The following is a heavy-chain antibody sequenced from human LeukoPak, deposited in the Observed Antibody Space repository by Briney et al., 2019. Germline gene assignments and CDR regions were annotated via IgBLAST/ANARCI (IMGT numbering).Heavy chain of an antibody. D-gene: IGHD2-2*01. CDR2: VWYGGSNK. J-gene: IGHJ6*04. Sequence: GGSLRLSCAASGFTFSSYGMHWVRQAPGKGLEWVAVVWYGGSNKYYADSVKGRFTISRDNSKNTLYLQMNSLRAEDTAVYYCAKDLGGCSSTSCPPDVWGKGTTVTVSS. CDR3: AKDLGGCSSTSCPPDV. CDR1: GFTFSSYG. V-gene: IGHV3-30*02.